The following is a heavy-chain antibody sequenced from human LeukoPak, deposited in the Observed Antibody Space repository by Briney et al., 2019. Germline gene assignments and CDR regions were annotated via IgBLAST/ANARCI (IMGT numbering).Heavy chain of an antibody. Sequence: GGSLRLSCAASGFIVSNNYMIWVRQAPGKGLEWVSLVNTGGSTYYADSVKDRFTISRDNSKNTLYLQMTRLRAEDTAVYYCARDPSRDGYNFDHWGQGTLVTVSS. J-gene: IGHJ4*02. D-gene: IGHD5-24*01. CDR2: VNTGGST. CDR3: ARDPSRDGYNFDH. CDR1: GFIVSNNY. V-gene: IGHV3-66*01.